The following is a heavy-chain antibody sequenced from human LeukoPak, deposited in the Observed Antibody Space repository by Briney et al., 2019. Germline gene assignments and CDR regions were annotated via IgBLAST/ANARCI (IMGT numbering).Heavy chain of an antibody. CDR3: ARVCLYDTYYDFWSGYYGALDY. D-gene: IGHD3-3*01. Sequence: ASVKVSCKASGYPFNNYDINWVRQATGQGLEWMGWMNPHSGKTGYAQNFQGRVTMTRDTSISTAYMELSSLRSEDTAVYYCARVCLYDTYYDFWSGYYGALDYWGQGTLVTVSS. J-gene: IGHJ4*02. CDR1: GYPFNNYD. CDR2: MNPHSGKT. V-gene: IGHV1-8*01.